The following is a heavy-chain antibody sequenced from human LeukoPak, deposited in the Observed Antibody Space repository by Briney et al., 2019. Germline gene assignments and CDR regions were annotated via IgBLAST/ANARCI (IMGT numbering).Heavy chain of an antibody. CDR1: GFTFSSYA. CDR3: VRDNPRCCGVVPANIDDY. J-gene: IGHJ4*02. D-gene: IGHD2-15*01. Sequence: GGSLRLSCAASGFTFSSYAMSWVRQAPGKGLEWISYISHDSGVRYYADSVRGRFTISRDNAKNSLHLQMHSLRAEDTAVYYCVRDNPRCCGVVPANIDDYWGQGTLVTVSS. CDR2: ISHDSGVR. V-gene: IGHV3-48*01.